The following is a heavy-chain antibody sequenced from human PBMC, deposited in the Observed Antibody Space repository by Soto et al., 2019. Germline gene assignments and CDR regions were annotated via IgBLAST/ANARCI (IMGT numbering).Heavy chain of an antibody. CDR3: ARGSLRFLEWSPPDYFDY. Sequence: SATLSLTCTVSDGYISSGGYYWSSNRQHPGNGLEWIGYIYYSGSTYYNPSLKSRVTISVDTSKNQFSLKLSSVTAADTAVYYCARGSLRFLEWSPPDYFDYWGQGTLVTVSS. J-gene: IGHJ4*02. D-gene: IGHD3-3*01. CDR2: IYYSGST. CDR1: DGYISSGGYY. V-gene: IGHV4-31*03.